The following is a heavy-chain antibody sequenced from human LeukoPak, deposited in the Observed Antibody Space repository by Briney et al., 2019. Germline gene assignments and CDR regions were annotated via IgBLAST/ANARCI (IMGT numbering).Heavy chain of an antibody. CDR1: GFTFSSYA. J-gene: IGHJ4*02. Sequence: GVLRLSCAASGFTFSSYAMSWVRQAPGKGLEWVSAISGSGGSTYYADSVKGRFTISRDNSKNTLYLQMNSLRAEDTAVYYCANRVVVPAAIDYWGQGTLVTVSS. D-gene: IGHD2-2*01. V-gene: IGHV3-23*01. CDR3: ANRVVVPAAIDY. CDR2: ISGSGGST.